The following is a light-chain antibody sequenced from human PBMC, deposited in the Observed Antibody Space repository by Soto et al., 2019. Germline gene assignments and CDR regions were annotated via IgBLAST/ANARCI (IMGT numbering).Light chain of an antibody. CDR1: QSVSSTY. J-gene: IGKJ1*01. CDR2: GAS. Sequence: EIVLTQSPGTLSLSTGERATLSCRASQSVSSTYLAWYQQKSGQAPRLLIYGASNRATRIPDRFSGSGSGTDFTLTISRLEPEDFSVYYCQQYGGSRWTFGQGTRVDI. CDR3: QQYGGSRWT. V-gene: IGKV3-20*01.